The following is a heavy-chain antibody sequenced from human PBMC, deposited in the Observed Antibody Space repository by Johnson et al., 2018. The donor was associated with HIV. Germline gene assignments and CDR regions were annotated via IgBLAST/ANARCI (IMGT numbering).Heavy chain of an antibody. V-gene: IGHV3-30*02. CDR1: GFTVSSNY. J-gene: IGHJ3*02. Sequence: VQLVVSGGGLVQPGGSLRLSCAASGFTVSSNYMSWVRQAPGKGLAWVTFIRYGASVKYSPDSVKGRFPISRDNSKNTLYLQMSSLRTDDPAVYDCAKDAGIAVAEGAFDIWGQGTMVTVSS. CDR3: AKDAGIAVAEGAFDI. CDR2: IRYGASVK. D-gene: IGHD6-19*01.